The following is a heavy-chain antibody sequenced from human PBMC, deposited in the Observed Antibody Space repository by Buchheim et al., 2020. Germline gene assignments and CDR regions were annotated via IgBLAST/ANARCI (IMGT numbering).Heavy chain of an antibody. CDR1: GGSISSYY. CDR3: ARWGSGWSYFDY. Sequence: QVQLQESGPGLVKPSETLSLTCTVSGGSISSYYWSWIRQPPGKGLEWIGYIYYSGSTNYNPSLKSRVTISVDTSKNQFSLKLSSVTAADTAVYYCARWGSGWSYFDYWGQGTL. CDR2: IYYSGST. V-gene: IGHV4-59*12. J-gene: IGHJ4*02. D-gene: IGHD6-19*01.